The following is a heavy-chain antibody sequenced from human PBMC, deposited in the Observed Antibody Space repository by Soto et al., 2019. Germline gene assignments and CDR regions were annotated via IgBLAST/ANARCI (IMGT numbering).Heavy chain of an antibody. CDR2: ISATSGAT. D-gene: IGHD6-13*01. J-gene: IGHJ4*02. V-gene: IGHV1-18*01. Sequence: QIQLVQSGAEVKKPGASVRVSCKASGYIFSDHGFSWVRQGPGQGVEWLGWISATSGATDFAHKSQGRVTPTTDKSTRTDYMELWSLRSDDTAMYYCVEDRPRWTQQFNGDSWGQGTLVTVSS. CDR1: GYIFSDHG. CDR3: VEDRPRWTQQFNGDS.